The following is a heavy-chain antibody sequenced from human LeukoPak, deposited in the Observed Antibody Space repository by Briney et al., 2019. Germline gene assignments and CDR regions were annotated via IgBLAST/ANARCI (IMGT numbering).Heavy chain of an antibody. Sequence: SETLSLTCTVPGGSVSSGSYYWSWIRQPPGKGLEWIGYIYYSGSTNCNPSLKSRVTISVDTSKNQFSLKLSSVTAADTAVYYCARAVTPYQIGFWGQGTLVTVSS. J-gene: IGHJ4*02. CDR1: GGSVSSGSYY. CDR3: ARAVTPYQIGF. D-gene: IGHD2-2*01. CDR2: IYYSGST. V-gene: IGHV4-61*01.